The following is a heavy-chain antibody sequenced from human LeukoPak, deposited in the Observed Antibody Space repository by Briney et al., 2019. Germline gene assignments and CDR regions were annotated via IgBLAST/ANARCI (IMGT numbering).Heavy chain of an antibody. CDR1: GFTFSGFW. D-gene: IGHD3-16*01. V-gene: IGHV3-74*01. J-gene: IGHJ4*02. CDR2: IKSDGSET. Sequence: GGSLRLSCAASGFTFSGFWIYWVRHAPGKGLVWVSRIKSDGSETLYADSVKGRLTISRDNAKNTLYLQMNSLRAEDSAVYYCARVRMGDDFNPFDYWGQGTLVTVSS. CDR3: ARVRMGDDFNPFDY.